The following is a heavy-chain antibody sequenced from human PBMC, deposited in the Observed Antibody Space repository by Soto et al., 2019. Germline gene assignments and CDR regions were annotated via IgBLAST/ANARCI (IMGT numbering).Heavy chain of an antibody. V-gene: IGHV4-31*03. D-gene: IGHD4-17*01. CDR2: IYYSGSP. Sequence: QVQLQESGPGLVKPSQTLSLTCTVSGGSISSGGYYWSWIRQHPGKGLEWIGYIYYSGSPYYNPSLKSRVTISVDTSKNQLSLKLSSVTAADTAVYYWARHGDSRIYWYFDLWGRGTLVTVSS. CDR3: ARHGDSRIYWYFDL. J-gene: IGHJ2*01. CDR1: GGSISSGGYY.